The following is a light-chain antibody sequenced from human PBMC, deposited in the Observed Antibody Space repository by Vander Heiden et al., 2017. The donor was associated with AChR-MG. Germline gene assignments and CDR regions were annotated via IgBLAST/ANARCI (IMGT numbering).Light chain of an antibody. CDR3: QQANSFTLT. CDR1: QGIGNY. J-gene: IGKJ4*01. V-gene: IGKV1D-12*01. CDR2: AAS. Sequence: DIQMTQSPSSVSASVGDRVTITCRASQGIGNYLAWYQQTPGKAPKLLIYAASSLQSRVPSRFSGSGSGTDFSLTIDNLQPEDFGTYYCQQANSFTLTFGGGTKVEIK.